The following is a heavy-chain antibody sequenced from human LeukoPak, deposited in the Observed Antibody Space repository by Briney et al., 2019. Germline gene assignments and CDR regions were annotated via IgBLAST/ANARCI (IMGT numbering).Heavy chain of an antibody. CDR1: GGSSSNSNW. D-gene: IGHD4-17*01. CDR2: IYYSGST. CDR3: ARDWGLTTVTNDAFDI. V-gene: IGHV4-4*02. Sequence: SETLSLTCAVSGGSSSNSNWWTWVRQPPGKGLEWIGEIYYSGSTNYNPSLKSRVTISVDTSKNQFSLKLSSVTAADTAVYYCARDWGLTTVTNDAFDIWGQGTMVTVSS. J-gene: IGHJ3*02.